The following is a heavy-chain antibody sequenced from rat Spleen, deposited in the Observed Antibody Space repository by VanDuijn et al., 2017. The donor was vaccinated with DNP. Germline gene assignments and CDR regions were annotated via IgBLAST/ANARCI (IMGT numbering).Heavy chain of an antibody. J-gene: IGHJ2*01. D-gene: IGHD5-1*01. Sequence: EVQLQESGPGLVKPSQSLSLTCSVTGYSITSSFRWTWIRKFPGDKLEWMGYINGAGSTNYNPSLKIRISITRDTSKNQFFLQVNSVTPEDSATCYCAIQLGVFDYWGQGVMVTVSP. CDR3: AIQLGVFDY. CDR2: INGAGST. V-gene: IGHV3-3*01. CDR1: GYSITSSFR.